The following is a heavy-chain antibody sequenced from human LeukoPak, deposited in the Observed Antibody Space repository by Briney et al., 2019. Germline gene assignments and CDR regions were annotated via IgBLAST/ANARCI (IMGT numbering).Heavy chain of an antibody. CDR1: GFTFSSYG. J-gene: IGHJ6*02. D-gene: IGHD6-6*01. Sequence: ERSLRLSCAASGFTFSSYGMHWVRQAPGKGLEWVAVISYDGSNKYYADSVKGRFTISRDNSKNTLYLQMNSLRAEDTAVYYCAKENIAARPDYYYYYGMDVWGQGTTVTVSS. CDR3: AKENIAARPDYYYYYGMDV. CDR2: ISYDGSNK. V-gene: IGHV3-30*18.